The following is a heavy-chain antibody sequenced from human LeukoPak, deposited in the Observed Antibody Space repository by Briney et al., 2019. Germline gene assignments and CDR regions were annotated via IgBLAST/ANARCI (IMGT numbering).Heavy chain of an antibody. CDR1: RFTFSNYG. CDR3: AKDRNWNNILTGYYIYDFDY. J-gene: IGHJ4*02. Sequence: PGGSLRLSCAASRFTFSNYGMNWVRQAPGKGLEWVSVISGSGGSTYYADSVKGRFTISRDNSKNTLYLQMNSLRADDTAVYYCAKDRNWNNILTGYYIYDFDYWGQGTLVTVSS. D-gene: IGHD3-9*01. V-gene: IGHV3-23*01. CDR2: ISGSGGST.